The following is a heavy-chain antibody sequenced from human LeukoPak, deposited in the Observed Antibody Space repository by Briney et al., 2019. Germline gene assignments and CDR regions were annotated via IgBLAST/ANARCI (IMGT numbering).Heavy chain of an antibody. CDR3: ARGTGWPHFDY. V-gene: IGHV6-1*01. D-gene: IGHD7-27*01. CDR1: GDSVSRDSIA. Sequence: SQTLSLTCAISGDSVSRDSIARNWIRQSPSRGLEWLGRTYYKSAWYNDYAVHMKSRITISPDTSKNQFSLQLNSVTPDDTAVYYCARGTGWPHFDYWGQGILVTVS. CDR2: TYYKSAWYN. J-gene: IGHJ4*02.